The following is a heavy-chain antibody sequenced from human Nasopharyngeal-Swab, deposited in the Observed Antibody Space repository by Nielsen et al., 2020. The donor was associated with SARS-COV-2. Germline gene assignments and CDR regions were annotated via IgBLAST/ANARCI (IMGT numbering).Heavy chain of an antibody. J-gene: IGHJ5*02. CDR1: GGSISSGSYY. CDR3: ARESGPGGWFDP. V-gene: IGHV4-61*02. Sequence: SETLSLTCTVSGGSISSGSYYWSWIRQPAGKGLEWIGRIYTSGSTNYNPSLKSRVTISVDTSKNQFSLKLSSVTAADTAVYYCARESGPGGWFDPWGQGTLVTVPS. CDR2: IYTSGST.